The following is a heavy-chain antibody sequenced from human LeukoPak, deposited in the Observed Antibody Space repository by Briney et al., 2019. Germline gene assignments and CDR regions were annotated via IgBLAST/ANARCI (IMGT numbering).Heavy chain of an antibody. CDR1: GFTFSSYG. D-gene: IGHD3-10*01. Sequence: PGGSLRLSCAASGFTFSSYGMHWVRQAPGKGLEWVAVISYDGSNKYYADSVKGRFTISRDNSKNTLYLQMNSLRAEDTAVYYCAKEWSPITMVRGVYMDVWGKGTTVTISS. CDR2: ISYDGSNK. CDR3: AKEWSPITMVRGVYMDV. V-gene: IGHV3-30*18. J-gene: IGHJ6*03.